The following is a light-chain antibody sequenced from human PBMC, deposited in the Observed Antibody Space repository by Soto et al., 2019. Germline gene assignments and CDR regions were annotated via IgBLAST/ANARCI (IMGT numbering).Light chain of an antibody. CDR2: EGS. V-gene: IGLV2-23*01. CDR1: SSDVGSYNL. Sequence: QSALTQPASVSGSPGQSITISCTGTSSDVGSYNLVSWYQQHPGKAPKLMIYEGSKRPSGVSNRFSGSKSGNTASLTISGLQAEDEAHYYCCSYAGRKVFGGGTKLTVL. CDR3: CSYAGRKV. J-gene: IGLJ2*01.